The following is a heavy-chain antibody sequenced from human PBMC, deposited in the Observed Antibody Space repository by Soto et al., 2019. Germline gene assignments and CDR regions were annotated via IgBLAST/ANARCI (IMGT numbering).Heavy chain of an antibody. CDR3: AKALRYFDWLVRPWNAMDV. V-gene: IGHV3-30*18. CDR1: GFTFSSYG. J-gene: IGHJ6*02. Sequence: PGGSLRLSCAASGFTFSSYGMHWVRQAPGKGLEWVAVISYDGSNTYYADSVKGRFTISRDNSKNTLFLQMNSLRAEDTAVYYCAKALRYFDWLVRPWNAMDVWGQGTTVTVSS. D-gene: IGHD3-9*01. CDR2: ISYDGSNT.